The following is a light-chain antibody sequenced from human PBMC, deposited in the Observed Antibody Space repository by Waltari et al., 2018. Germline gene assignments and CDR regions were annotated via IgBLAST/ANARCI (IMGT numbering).Light chain of an antibody. J-gene: IGLJ3*02. CDR3: CSHSASSNTWM. CDR2: DVP. Sequence: QSALPQPRSVSGSPGQSVTISCTGTSSDIGYYEYVSWYQQHPVKPPKLSIYDVPRRPAGVPDRFSASKSGNTASLTSSGLQAEDEADYYCCSHSASSNTWMFGGGTKVTVL. CDR1: SSDIGYYEY. V-gene: IGLV2-11*01.